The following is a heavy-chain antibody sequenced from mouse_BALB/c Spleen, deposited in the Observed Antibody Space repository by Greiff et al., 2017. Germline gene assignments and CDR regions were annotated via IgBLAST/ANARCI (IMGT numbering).Heavy chain of an antibody. D-gene: IGHD2-10*01. J-gene: IGHJ4*01. CDR2: ISSGGGST. Sequence: EVKLMESGGGLVKPGGSLKLSCAASGFAFSSYDMSWVRQTPEKRLEWVAYISSGGGSTYYPDTVKGRFTISRDNAKNTLYLQMSSLKSEDTAMYYCASLLWSYYYAMDYWGQGTSVTVSS. V-gene: IGHV5-12-1*01. CDR3: ASLLWSYYYAMDY. CDR1: GFAFSSYD.